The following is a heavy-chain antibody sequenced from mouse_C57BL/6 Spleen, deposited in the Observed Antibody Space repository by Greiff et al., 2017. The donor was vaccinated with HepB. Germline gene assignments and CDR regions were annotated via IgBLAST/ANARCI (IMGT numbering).Heavy chain of an antibody. D-gene: IGHD2-5*01. V-gene: IGHV1-22*01. CDR2: INPNNGGT. J-gene: IGHJ2*01. CDR3: ARRSKKGGDYFDY. CDR1: GYTFTDYN. Sequence: EVQLQQSGPELVKPGASVKMSCKASGYTFTDYNMHWVKQSHGKSLEWIGYINPNNGGTSYNQKFKGKATLTVNTSSSTAYMELRSLTSEDSAVYYCARRSKKGGDYFDYWGQGTTLTVSS.